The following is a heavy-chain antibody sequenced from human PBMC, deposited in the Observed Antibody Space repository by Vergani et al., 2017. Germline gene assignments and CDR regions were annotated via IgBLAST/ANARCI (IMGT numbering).Heavy chain of an antibody. CDR2: INPSGGST. Sequence: QVQLVQSGAEVKKTGASVKVSCKASGYTFTSYYMHWVRQAPGQGLEWMGIINPSGGSTSYAQKFQGRVTMTRDTSTSTVYMELSSLRSEDTAVYYCARVDTAMVHDYYYGMDVWGQGTTVTVSS. D-gene: IGHD5-18*01. CDR1: GYTFTSYY. CDR3: ARVDTAMVHDYYYGMDV. V-gene: IGHV1-46*01. J-gene: IGHJ6*02.